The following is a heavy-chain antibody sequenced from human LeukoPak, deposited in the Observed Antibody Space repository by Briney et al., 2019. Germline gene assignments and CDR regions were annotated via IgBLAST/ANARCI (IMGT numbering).Heavy chain of an antibody. J-gene: IGHJ4*02. D-gene: IGHD2-15*01. CDR1: GFTFKRYA. Sequence: GGSLRLSCAASGFTFKRYAMRCLRQAPGKGLEGVSDMSDSGCSTYYADSVKGRFTISRDNSKNTLYLQMNSLRAEDTAVYYCAKVAVVAPNYFDYWGQGTLVTV. V-gene: IGHV3-23*01. CDR3: AKVAVVAPNYFDY. CDR2: MSDSGCST.